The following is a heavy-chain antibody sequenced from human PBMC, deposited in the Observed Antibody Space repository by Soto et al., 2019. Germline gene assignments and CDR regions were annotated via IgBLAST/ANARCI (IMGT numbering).Heavy chain of an antibody. V-gene: IGHV4-39*01. CDR2: IYYSGST. CDR1: GGSISSSSYY. Sequence: SETLSLTCTVSGGSISSSSYYWGWIRQPPGKGLEWIGGIYYSGSTYYNPSLKSRVTISVDTSKNQFSLKLSSVTAADTAVYYCARHRDGYCSGGSCFFLDYWGQGTLVTVSS. CDR3: ARHRDGYCSGGSCFFLDY. D-gene: IGHD2-15*01. J-gene: IGHJ4*02.